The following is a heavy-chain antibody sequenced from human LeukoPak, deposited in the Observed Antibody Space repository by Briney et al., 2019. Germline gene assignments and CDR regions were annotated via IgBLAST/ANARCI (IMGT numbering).Heavy chain of an antibody. Sequence: SETLSLTCGVSGGSFSGYYWNWIRQPPGKGLEWIGEINHSGSTNYNPSLKSRVTISVDTSKNQFSLKLSSVTAEDTAVYYCARAGPSSSWHQFDYWGQGTLVTVSS. CDR2: INHSGST. D-gene: IGHD6-13*01. V-gene: IGHV4-34*01. CDR3: ARAGPSSSWHQFDY. J-gene: IGHJ4*02. CDR1: GGSFSGYY.